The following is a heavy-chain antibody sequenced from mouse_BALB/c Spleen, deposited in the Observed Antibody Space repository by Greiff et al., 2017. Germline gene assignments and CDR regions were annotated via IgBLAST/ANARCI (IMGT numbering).Heavy chain of an antibody. V-gene: IGHV5-6*01. D-gene: IGHD1-1*01. Sequence: EVQVVESGGDLVKPGGSLKLSCAASGFTFSSYGMSWVRQTPDKRLEWVATISSGGSYTYYPDSVKGRFTISRDNAKNTLYLQMSSLKSEDTAMYYCARRSITRDYAMDYWGQGTSVTVSS. CDR3: ARRSITRDYAMDY. CDR2: ISSGGSYT. J-gene: IGHJ4*01. CDR1: GFTFSSYG.